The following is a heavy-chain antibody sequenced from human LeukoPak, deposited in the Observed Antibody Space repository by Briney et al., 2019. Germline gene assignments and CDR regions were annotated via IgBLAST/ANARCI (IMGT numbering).Heavy chain of an antibody. CDR1: GGSISSYY. V-gene: IGHV4-59*01. Sequence: SETLSLTCTVSGGSISSYYWSWIRQPPGKGLEWLGYIYYSGSTNYNPSLKSRVTISVDTSKNQFSLKLSSVTAADTAVYYCARARWHYYDSSGYYYAFDYWGQGTLVTVSS. J-gene: IGHJ4*02. CDR3: ARARWHYYDSSGYYYAFDY. CDR2: IYYSGST. D-gene: IGHD3-22*01.